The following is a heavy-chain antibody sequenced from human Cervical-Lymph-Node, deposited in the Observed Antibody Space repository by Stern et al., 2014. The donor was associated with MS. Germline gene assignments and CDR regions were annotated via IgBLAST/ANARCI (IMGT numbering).Heavy chain of an antibody. J-gene: IGHJ5*02. D-gene: IGHD3-22*01. V-gene: IGHV4-34*01. CDR2: INHSGST. CDR1: GGSFSGYY. CDR3: ARGSDSSGEWFDP. Sequence: QVQLQQWGAGLLKPSETLSLTCAVYGGSFSGYYWSWIRQPPGKGLEWIGEINHSGSTNYNPALKSRVTISVDTSKNQFSLKLSSVTAADTAVYYCARGSDSSGEWFDPWGQGTLVTVSS.